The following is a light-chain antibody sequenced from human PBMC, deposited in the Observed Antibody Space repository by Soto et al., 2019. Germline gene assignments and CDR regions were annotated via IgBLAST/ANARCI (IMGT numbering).Light chain of an antibody. CDR2: GVS. V-gene: IGKV3-15*01. CDR3: QQYDYWPRT. Sequence: EIVLTQTPATLSLSPGESATLSCRASQSISSSKLAWFQQNPGQAPRLLLFGVSNRATGIPARFSGSGSGTEFSLTISSLQSEDFAVYYCQQYDYWPRTFAQGTKVDIK. J-gene: IGKJ1*01. CDR1: QSISSS.